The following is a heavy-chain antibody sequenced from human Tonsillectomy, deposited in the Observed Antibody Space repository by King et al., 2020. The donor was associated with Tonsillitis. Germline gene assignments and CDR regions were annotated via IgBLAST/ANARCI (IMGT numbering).Heavy chain of an antibody. J-gene: IGHJ4*02. V-gene: IGHV1-18*01. CDR2: ISVNNGKT. CDR1: GYTFISNG. Sequence: VQLVESGAEVKKPGASVKVSCKASGYTFISNGISWVRQAPGQGLEWMGWISVNNGKTNYAQKFQGRVSMTTDTSTTTAYMELRSLRSDDTAVYYCARYLAGDYRPHADYWGQGTLVTVSS. D-gene: IGHD3-16*02. CDR3: ARYLAGDYRPHADY.